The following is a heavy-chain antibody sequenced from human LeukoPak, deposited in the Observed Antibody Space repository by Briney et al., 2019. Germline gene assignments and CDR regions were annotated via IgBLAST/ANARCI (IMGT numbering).Heavy chain of an antibody. J-gene: IGHJ6*02. V-gene: IGHV3-15*01. CDR1: GFTFSNAW. Sequence: GGSLRLSCAASGFTFSNAWMSWVRQAPEKGGEWVGRIKSKTDGGKTDYAAPVKGRFTISRDDSKNTLYLQMNSLKTEDTAVYYCTTTSGGLVVGATTSYYYYGMDVWGQGTTVTVSS. D-gene: IGHD1-26*01. CDR3: TTTSGGLVVGATTSYYYYGMDV. CDR2: IKSKTDGGKT.